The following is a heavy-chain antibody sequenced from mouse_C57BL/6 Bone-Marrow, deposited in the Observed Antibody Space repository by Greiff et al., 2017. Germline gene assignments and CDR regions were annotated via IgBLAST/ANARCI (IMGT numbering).Heavy chain of an antibody. J-gene: IGHJ1*03. D-gene: IGHD1-1*01. CDR1: GFTFSSYT. V-gene: IGHV5-9*01. CDR3: SRQVTTVLATKYFDV. Sequence: EVQGVESGGGLVKPGGSLKLSCAASGFTFSSYTMSWVRQTPEQRLQWVAAISGGGGNTYYPDSVKGRFTISRDNDKNILYLQMSSLRSEDTALXYCSRQVTTVLATKYFDVWGTGTTVTVSS. CDR2: ISGGGGNT.